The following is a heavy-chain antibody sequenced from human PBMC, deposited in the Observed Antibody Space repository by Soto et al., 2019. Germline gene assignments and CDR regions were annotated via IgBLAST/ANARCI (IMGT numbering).Heavy chain of an antibody. CDR2: INPHKGNT. CDR3: ARDTNGNVYDSMRP. Sequence: QVQMVQSGPEVKKPGSSVKVSCKTSGYSFNFYGINWVRQAPGQGLEWMGWINPHKGNTNYTQKFQGRVTMTTDTAASTAYMEVRSLRSDDTAVYYCARDTNGNVYDSMRPWGQGTLVTVSS. V-gene: IGHV1-18*01. D-gene: IGHD3-22*01. CDR1: GYSFNFYG. J-gene: IGHJ5*02.